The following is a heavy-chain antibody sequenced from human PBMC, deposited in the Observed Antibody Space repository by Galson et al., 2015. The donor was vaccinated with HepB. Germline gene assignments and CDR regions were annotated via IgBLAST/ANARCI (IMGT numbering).Heavy chain of an antibody. Sequence: SLRLSCAASGFTFSSYSMNWVRQAPGKGLEWVSSISSSSSYIYYADSVKGRFTISRDNAKNSLYLQMNSLRAEDTAVYYCARDGDIVVVPAAMRDYYYYGMDVWGQGTTVTVSS. J-gene: IGHJ6*02. V-gene: IGHV3-21*01. CDR2: ISSSSSYI. CDR3: ARDGDIVVVPAAMRDYYYYGMDV. CDR1: GFTFSSYS. D-gene: IGHD2-2*01.